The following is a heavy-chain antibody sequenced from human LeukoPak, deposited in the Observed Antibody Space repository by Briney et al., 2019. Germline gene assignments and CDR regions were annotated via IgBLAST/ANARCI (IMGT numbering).Heavy chain of an antibody. D-gene: IGHD3-10*01. CDR2: INHEGGGI. J-gene: IGHJ6*03. Sequence: GGSLRLSCAASGFTFSESWMTWVRQVPGQGLEWVAHINHEGGGIQYVDSVKGRFTISRDNLQMNSLRAEDTAVYYCARVPRGKIYMDVWGKGTTVTVSS. CDR1: GFTFSESW. V-gene: IGHV3-7*01. CDR3: ARVPRGKIYMDV.